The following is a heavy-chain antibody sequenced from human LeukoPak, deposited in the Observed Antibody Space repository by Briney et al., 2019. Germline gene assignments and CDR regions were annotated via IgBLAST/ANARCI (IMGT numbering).Heavy chain of an antibody. CDR3: VRGPTPPEKPDTSFDY. J-gene: IGHJ4*02. CDR1: GFSFSAYP. V-gene: IGHV3-23*01. D-gene: IGHD5-18*01. CDR2: ISASGDVT. Sequence: PGGSLRLSCAASGFSFSAYPMGWVRQAPGKGLQWLSGISASGDVTFHADRVKGRFAISRDNSKNTLYLQMTGLRAEDTAVYYCVRGPTPPEKPDTSFDYWGQGTLVTVSS.